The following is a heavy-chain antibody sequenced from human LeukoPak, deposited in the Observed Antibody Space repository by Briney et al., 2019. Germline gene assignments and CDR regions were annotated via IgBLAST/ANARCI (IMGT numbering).Heavy chain of an antibody. Sequence: ASVKVSCKASGGTFSSYAISWVRQAPGQGLEWMGRIIPILGIANYAQKFQGRVTIIADKSTSTAYMELSSLRSEDTAVYYCARPYCSGGSCYYFDVSAGGSAEYFQHWGQGTLVTVSS. CDR3: ARPYCSGGSCYYFDVSAGGSAEYFQH. V-gene: IGHV1-69*04. J-gene: IGHJ1*01. CDR2: IIPILGIA. CDR1: GGTFSSYA. D-gene: IGHD2-15*01.